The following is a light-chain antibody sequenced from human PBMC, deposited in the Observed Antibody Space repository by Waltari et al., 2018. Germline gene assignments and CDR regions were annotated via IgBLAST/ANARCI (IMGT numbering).Light chain of an antibody. CDR3: QQYNSYSGT. CDR1: QSISSW. CDR2: DAS. Sequence: DIQMTQSPSTLSASVGDRVTITCRASQSISSWLAWYQQKPGKAPKLLIYDASSWESGVPSRFSGSGSGTEFTLTISSLQPDDFATYYCQQYNSYSGTFGQGTKVEIK. V-gene: IGKV1-5*01. J-gene: IGKJ1*01.